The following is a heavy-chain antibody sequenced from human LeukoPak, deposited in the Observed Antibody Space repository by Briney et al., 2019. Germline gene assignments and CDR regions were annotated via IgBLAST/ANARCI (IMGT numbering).Heavy chain of an antibody. CDR2: IHPYGIF. CDR1: GGSCNDYY. D-gene: IGHD5-24*01. CDR3: ARGRDRSKAGDH. J-gene: IGHJ4*02. V-gene: IGHV4-34*01. Sequence: SETLSLTCAVYGGSCNDYYCSWIRQPPGKGLEWIDEIHPYGIFYYNSSLMSRVTISIDTSKSQFSLRLTSVTAADTAFYYCARGRDRSKAGDHWGQGSLVTVSS.